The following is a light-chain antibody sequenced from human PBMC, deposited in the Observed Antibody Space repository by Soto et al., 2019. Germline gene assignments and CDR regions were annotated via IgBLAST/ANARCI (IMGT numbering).Light chain of an antibody. V-gene: IGKV3-11*01. CDR1: QAVNTR. CDR3: HQRQSWPRT. Sequence: EIVLTQSPATLSSFSGDRVTLSCRASQAVNTRLAWYQHKPGQAPRLLIYLASNRAAGVPARFSGSGSGTDFTLTISDVEPEDFAVYYCHQRQSWPRTFGQGTKV. J-gene: IGKJ1*01. CDR2: LAS.